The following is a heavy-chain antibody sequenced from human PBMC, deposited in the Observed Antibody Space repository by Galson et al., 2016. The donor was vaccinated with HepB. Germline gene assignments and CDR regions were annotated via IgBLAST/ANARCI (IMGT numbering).Heavy chain of an antibody. D-gene: IGHD6-19*01. CDR3: ARGQWGPAALYYFDY. Sequence: SLRLSCAASGFDFSDYYMSWTRKAPGKGLEWVSYISSSAKTILYADSVEGRFTISRDNAKRSVSLQMNSLRVEDTAMYYCARGQWGPAALYYFDYWGKGTLLTVSS. V-gene: IGHV3-11*01. CDR1: GFDFSDYY. J-gene: IGHJ4*02. CDR2: ISSSAKTI.